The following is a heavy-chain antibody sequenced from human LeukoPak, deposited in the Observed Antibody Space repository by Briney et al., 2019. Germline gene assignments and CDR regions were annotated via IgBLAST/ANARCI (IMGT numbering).Heavy chain of an antibody. CDR1: GFTFNTRA. Sequence: GGSLRLSCEASGFTFNTRAMSWVRQAPGKGLEWVASITSSGRTPYYTDSVKGRFTIFRDNSKNTLYLQMNSLRGEDTAIYYCAKDRPNFYETSGAYYKMKGDFWGQGSLVTVSS. D-gene: IGHD3-10*01. CDR3: AKDRPNFYETSGAYYKMKGDF. V-gene: IGHV3-23*01. CDR2: ITSSGRTP. J-gene: IGHJ4*02.